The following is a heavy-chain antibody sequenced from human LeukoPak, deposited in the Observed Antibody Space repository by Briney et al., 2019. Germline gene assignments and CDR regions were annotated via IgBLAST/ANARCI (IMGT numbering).Heavy chain of an antibody. Sequence: ASVKVSCKASGYTFTCYGINWVRQAPGQGLEWMGWISAYNGNTNYAQKLQGRVTMTTDTSTSTAYMELRSLRSDDTAVYYCARTYCSSTSCYGDFDYWGQGTLVTVSS. CDR3: ARTYCSSTSCYGDFDY. CDR1: GYTFTCYG. D-gene: IGHD2-2*01. CDR2: ISAYNGNT. V-gene: IGHV1-18*01. J-gene: IGHJ4*02.